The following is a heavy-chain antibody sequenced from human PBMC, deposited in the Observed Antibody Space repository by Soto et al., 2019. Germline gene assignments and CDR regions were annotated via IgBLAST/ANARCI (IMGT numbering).Heavy chain of an antibody. CDR2: ISSSSSTI. V-gene: IGHV3-48*01. Sequence: GGSLRLSCAASGFTFSSYSMNWVRQAPGKGLEWVSYISSSSSTIYYADSVKGRFTISRDNAKNSLYLQMNSLRGEDTAVYYCAREVYRYNWNDARYYYYGMDVWGQGTTVTVSS. CDR3: AREVYRYNWNDARYYYYGMDV. CDR1: GFTFSSYS. J-gene: IGHJ6*02. D-gene: IGHD1-1*01.